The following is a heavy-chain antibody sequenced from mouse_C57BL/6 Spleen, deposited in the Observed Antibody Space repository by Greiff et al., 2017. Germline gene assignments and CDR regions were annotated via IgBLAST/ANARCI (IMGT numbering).Heavy chain of an antibody. D-gene: IGHD1-1*01. Sequence: VKLVESGPGLVQPSQSLSITCTVSGFSLTSYGVHWVRQSPGKGLEWLGVIWRGGSTDYNAAFMSRLSIAKDNSKSQVFFKMNSLQADDTAIYYCAKKSSSKGGYAMDYWGQGTSVTVSS. V-gene: IGHV2-5*01. CDR3: AKKSSSKGGYAMDY. CDR1: GFSLTSYG. J-gene: IGHJ4*01. CDR2: IWRGGST.